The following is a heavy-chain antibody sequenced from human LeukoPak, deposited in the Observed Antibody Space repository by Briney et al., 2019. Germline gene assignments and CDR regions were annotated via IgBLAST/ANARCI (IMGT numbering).Heavy chain of an antibody. V-gene: IGHV3-21*04. D-gene: IGHD3-10*01. CDR3: ARDYGLGDV. J-gene: IGHJ6*02. CDR2: ITSGGDYI. CDR1: GLTFNTFN. Sequence: GGSLRLSCAASGLTFNTFNMIWVRQAPGKGLEWVSSITSGGDYIYYADSVKGRFTISRDNAKNSLYLQMNSLRAEDTAVYYCARDYGLGDVWGQGTTVTVSS.